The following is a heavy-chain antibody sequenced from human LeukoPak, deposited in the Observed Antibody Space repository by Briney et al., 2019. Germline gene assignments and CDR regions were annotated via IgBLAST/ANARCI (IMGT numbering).Heavy chain of an antibody. CDR2: SYYRGNT. V-gene: IGHV4-59*08. J-gene: IGHJ2*01. CDR1: GGSISSYY. Sequence: SETLSLTCTVSGGSISSYYWSWIRQPPGKGLEWIGYSYYRGNTNYNPSLKSRVTISVDTPKDQFSLRLSSVTAADTAMYYCARHRFPGYSSSWYESPRESHYYFDLWGRGTLVTVSS. CDR3: ARHRFPGYSSSWYESPRESHYYFDL. D-gene: IGHD6-13*01.